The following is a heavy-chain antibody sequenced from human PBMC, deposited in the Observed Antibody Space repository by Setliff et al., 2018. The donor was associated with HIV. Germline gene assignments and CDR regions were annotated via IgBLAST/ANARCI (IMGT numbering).Heavy chain of an antibody. CDR1: GGSIYGSDYY. CDR3: ARRTFGSGRFDP. D-gene: IGHD3-16*01. Sequence: PSETLSLTCTVSGGSIYGSDYYWGWIRQPPGKGLESIGSIYYSGSTYYKPSLKSRAAIFVDTSKNQFSLKLSSVNAADTGVYYCARRTFGSGRFDPWGQGTLVTVSS. J-gene: IGHJ5*02. V-gene: IGHV4-39*01. CDR2: IYYSGST.